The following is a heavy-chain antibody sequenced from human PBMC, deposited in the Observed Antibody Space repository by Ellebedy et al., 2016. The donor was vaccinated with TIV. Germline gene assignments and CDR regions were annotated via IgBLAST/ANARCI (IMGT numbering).Heavy chain of an antibody. CDR2: INSDGSTT. Sequence: GGSLRLXXTASRFTFSNYWMHWVRQAPGKGLVWVSRINSDGSTTNYADSVKGRFTISRDNAKNTLYLQMNSLRTEDTALYYCTFDYGGGDYWGQGTLVTVSS. D-gene: IGHD4-17*01. V-gene: IGHV3-74*01. CDR3: TFDYGGGDY. J-gene: IGHJ4*02. CDR1: RFTFSNYW.